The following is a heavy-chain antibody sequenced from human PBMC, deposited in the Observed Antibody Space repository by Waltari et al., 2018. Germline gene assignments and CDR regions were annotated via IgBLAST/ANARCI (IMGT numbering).Heavy chain of an antibody. CDR1: GYSFTSYW. D-gene: IGHD3-9*01. Sequence: EVQLVPSGAAAKKTGESLTISCKGSGYSFTSYWIGLVRQLPGKGLEWMGIIYPGDSDTRHSPSFQGQVTISADKSISTAYLQWSSLKASDTAMYYCARAYDILTGYYSVFDYWGQGTLVTVSS. CDR2: IYPGDSDT. J-gene: IGHJ4*02. V-gene: IGHV5-51*01. CDR3: ARAYDILTGYYSVFDY.